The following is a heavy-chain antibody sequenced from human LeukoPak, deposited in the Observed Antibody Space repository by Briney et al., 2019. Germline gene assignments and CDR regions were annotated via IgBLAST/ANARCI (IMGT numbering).Heavy chain of an antibody. V-gene: IGHV3-23*01. D-gene: IGHD2-15*01. CDR3: AKEPLSCSGGSCYSVFDY. Sequence: PGGSLRLSCAASGFTFSSYAMNWVRQAPGKGLEWVSAIGGSGAGTYYADSVKGRFTISRDNSKNTLYLQMDSLRAEDTAAYYCAKEPLSCSGGSCYSVFDYWGQGTLVTVSS. J-gene: IGHJ4*02. CDR2: IGGSGAGT. CDR1: GFTFSSYA.